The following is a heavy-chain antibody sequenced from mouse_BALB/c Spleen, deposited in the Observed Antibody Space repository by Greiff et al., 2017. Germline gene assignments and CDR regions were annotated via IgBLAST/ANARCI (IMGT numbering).Heavy chain of an antibody. CDR2: IDPSDSET. V-gene: IGHV1-69*02. CDR3: ARSAGGLRQGGSFYFDY. CDR1: GYTFTSYW. Sequence: QVQLQQPGAELVKPGAPVKLSCKASGYTFTSYWMNWVKQRPGRGLEWIGRIDPSDSETHYNQKFKDKATLTVDKSSSTAYIQLSSLTSEDSAVYYCARSAGGLRQGGSFYFDYWGQGTTLTVSS. J-gene: IGHJ2*01. D-gene: IGHD2-4*01.